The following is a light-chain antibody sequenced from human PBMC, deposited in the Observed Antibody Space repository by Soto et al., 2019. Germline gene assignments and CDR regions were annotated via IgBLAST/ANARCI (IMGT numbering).Light chain of an antibody. Sequence: QSALTQPASVSGSPGQSITISCTGSSSDVGGSKYVSWYQQHPGKAPRLMIYEVNYRPSGVSYRFSGSKSGNTASLTVSGLQAEDEGDYYCSAKSSRGTLYVFGTGTQLTVL. J-gene: IGLJ1*01. CDR2: EVN. CDR1: SSDVGGSKY. V-gene: IGLV2-14*01. CDR3: SAKSSRGTLYV.